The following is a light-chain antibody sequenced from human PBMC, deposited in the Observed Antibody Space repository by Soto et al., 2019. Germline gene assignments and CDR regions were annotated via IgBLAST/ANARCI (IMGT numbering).Light chain of an antibody. V-gene: IGKV3D-20*01. Sequence: EIVLTQSPATLSLSPGDRATLSCGASQSVTNNYLAWYQQKPGLAPRLLIYGASRRATGIPDRFGGSGSGTDFTLTISRLEPEDFAVYYCQQYGSSPPHTFGQGTKVDIK. J-gene: IGKJ2*01. CDR2: GAS. CDR3: QQYGSSPPHT. CDR1: QSVTNNY.